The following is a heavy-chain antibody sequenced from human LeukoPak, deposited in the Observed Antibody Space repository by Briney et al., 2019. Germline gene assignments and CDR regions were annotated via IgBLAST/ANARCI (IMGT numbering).Heavy chain of an antibody. J-gene: IGHJ5*02. CDR2: IIPIFGTA. V-gene: IGHV1-69*05. CDR1: GGTFSSYA. CDR3: ARDGQGGYDFWSGYFIRGKDNWFDP. Sequence: SVKVSCKASGGTFSSYAISWVRQAPGQGLEWMGGIIPIFGTANYSQKFQGRVTITTDESTSTAYMELSSLRSEDTAVYYCARDGQGGYDFWSGYFIRGKDNWFDPWGQGTLVTVSS. D-gene: IGHD3-3*01.